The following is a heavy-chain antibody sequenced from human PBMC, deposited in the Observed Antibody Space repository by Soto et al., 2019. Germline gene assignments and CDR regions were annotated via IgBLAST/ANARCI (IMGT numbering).Heavy chain of an antibody. CDR3: ARDRVDCSGGNCWRSVEDT. J-gene: IGHJ5*02. V-gene: IGHV1-46*01. D-gene: IGHD2-15*01. CDR2: IDPSGGGK. Sequence: QVQLVQSGAELKKPGASVKVSCKASGYTFTNYYMHWVRQAPGQGLEWMGIIDPSGGGKSYAQKFKGRLTMTRDTSTSTVYMELSSLKSEDTAVYYCARDRVDCSGGNCWRSVEDTWGQGTLVTVSS. CDR1: GYTFTNYY.